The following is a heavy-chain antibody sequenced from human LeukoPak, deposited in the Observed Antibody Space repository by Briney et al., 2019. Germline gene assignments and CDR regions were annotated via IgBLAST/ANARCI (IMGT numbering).Heavy chain of an antibody. D-gene: IGHD3-9*01. J-gene: IGHJ4*02. CDR2: ISTGSNFI. V-gene: IGHV3-21*04. CDR1: GFTFSSYA. Sequence: GGSLRLSCAASGFTFSSYAMSWVRQAPGKGLEWVASISTGSNFIYYGDSVKGRFTISRDNAKNSLYLQMNSLRAEDTALYYCARVKNGDYDILTGYYRSYFDYWGQGTLVTVSS. CDR3: ARVKNGDYDILTGYYRSYFDY.